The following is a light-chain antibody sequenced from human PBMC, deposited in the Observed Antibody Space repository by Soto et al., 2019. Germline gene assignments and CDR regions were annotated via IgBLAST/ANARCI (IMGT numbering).Light chain of an antibody. CDR2: EDT. V-gene: IGLV2-23*01. CDR1: SSDFGTYDL. J-gene: IGLJ2*01. CDR3: CSYAGSLL. Sequence: QSVLTQPASVSGSPGQSITISCTGTSSDFGTYDLVSWYQLHPGKAPKLIIYEDTKRPSGISNRFSGSRSGNAASLTISGLQAEDEADYYCCSYAGSLLFGGGTKVTVL.